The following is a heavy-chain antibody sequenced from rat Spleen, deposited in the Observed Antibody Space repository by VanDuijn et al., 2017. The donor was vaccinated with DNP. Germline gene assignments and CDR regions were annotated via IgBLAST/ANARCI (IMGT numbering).Heavy chain of an antibody. CDR2: ISTGGGNT. CDR1: GFTFSNYY. CDR3: AKAGGYSPWYFDY. J-gene: IGHJ2*01. V-gene: IGHV5S11*01. D-gene: IGHD1-11*01. Sequence: EVQLVESGGDLVQPGRSLKLSCVASGFTFSNYYMAWVRQAPTKGLEWVAAISTGGGNTYYRDSVKGRFTISRDNAKSTLYLQMDSLRSEETATYYCAKAGGYSPWYFDYWGQGVMVTVSS.